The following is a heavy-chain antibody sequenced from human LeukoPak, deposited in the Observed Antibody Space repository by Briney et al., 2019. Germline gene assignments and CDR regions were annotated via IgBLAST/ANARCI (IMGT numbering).Heavy chain of an antibody. CDR3: ARKPYYYDSGWFDP. V-gene: IGHV4-59*08. Sequence: SETLSLTCTVSGGSISSYYWSWIRQPPGKGLEWIGYIYYSGSTNYNPSLKSRVTISVDTSKNQFSLKLSSVTTADTAVYYCARKPYYYDSGWFDPWGQGTLVTVSS. CDR2: IYYSGST. D-gene: IGHD3-22*01. CDR1: GGSISSYY. J-gene: IGHJ5*02.